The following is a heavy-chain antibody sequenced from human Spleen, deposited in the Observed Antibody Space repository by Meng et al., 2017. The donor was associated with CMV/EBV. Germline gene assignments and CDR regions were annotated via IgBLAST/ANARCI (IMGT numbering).Heavy chain of an antibody. J-gene: IGHJ4*02. V-gene: IGHV1-18*01. D-gene: IGHD1-26*01. Sequence: ASVKVSCKASGGTFSSYAISWVRQAPGQGLEWMGGISAYNGNTNYAQKVQGRVTMTTDTSTTTAYMELRSLRSDDTAVYYCARDIGVFATGRFDHWGQGTLVTVSS. CDR1: GGTFSSYA. CDR2: ISAYNGNT. CDR3: ARDIGVFATGRFDH.